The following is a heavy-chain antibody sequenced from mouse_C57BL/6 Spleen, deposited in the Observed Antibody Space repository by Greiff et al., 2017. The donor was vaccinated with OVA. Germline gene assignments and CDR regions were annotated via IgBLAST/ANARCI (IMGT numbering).Heavy chain of an antibody. D-gene: IGHD1-1*01. CDR3: AKGSSYGFRAMDY. Sequence: DVKLVESVAELVRPGASVKLSCTASGFNIKNTYMHWVKQRPEQGLEWIGRIDPANGNTKYAPKFQGKATITADTSSNTAYLQLSSLTSEDTAIYYCAKGSSYGFRAMDYWGQGTSVTVSS. J-gene: IGHJ4*01. CDR2: IDPANGNT. V-gene: IGHV14-3*01. CDR1: GFNIKNTY.